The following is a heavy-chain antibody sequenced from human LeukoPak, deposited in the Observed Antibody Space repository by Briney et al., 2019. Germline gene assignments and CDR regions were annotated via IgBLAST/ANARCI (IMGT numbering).Heavy chain of an antibody. J-gene: IGHJ4*02. CDR2: IYYSGST. Sequence: SETLSLTCTVSGGSISSSSYYWGWIRQPPGKGLEWIGSIYYSGSTYYNPSLKSRVTISVDTSKNQFSLKLSSVTAADTAVYYCARDSGHNMGSSGYYPNYYFDYWGQGTLVTVSS. D-gene: IGHD3-22*01. CDR1: GGSISSSSYY. V-gene: IGHV4-39*07. CDR3: ARDSGHNMGSSGYYPNYYFDY.